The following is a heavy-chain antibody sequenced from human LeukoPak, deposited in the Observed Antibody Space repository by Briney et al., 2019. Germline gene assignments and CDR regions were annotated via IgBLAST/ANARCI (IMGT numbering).Heavy chain of an antibody. V-gene: IGHV5-51*01. J-gene: IGHJ4*02. CDR2: FFLGDSAT. CDR1: GYSFTSYW. D-gene: IGHD1-1*01. Sequence: GESLKISCKGSGYSFTSYWFGWARQMHGKGLRWMGIFFLGDSATRSNPCFQGQVTISTDKSISTGNLQWSSLKAPDTAMYYCARRVRDNGTAAHREYYFDYWSQRTLVTVSS. CDR3: ARRVRDNGTAAHREYYFDY.